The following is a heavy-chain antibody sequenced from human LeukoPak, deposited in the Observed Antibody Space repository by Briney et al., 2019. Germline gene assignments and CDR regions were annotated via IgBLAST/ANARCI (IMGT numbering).Heavy chain of an antibody. CDR2: IYYSGST. Sequence: SETLSLTCTVSGGSISSYYWSWIRQPPGKGLEWIGYIYYSGSTNYNPSLKSRVTISVDTSKNQFSLKLSSVTAADTAVYYCARGRPVSSVTYFDYWGQGTLVTVSS. CDR1: GGSISSYY. J-gene: IGHJ4*02. D-gene: IGHD4-17*01. V-gene: IGHV4-59*01. CDR3: ARGRPVSSVTYFDY.